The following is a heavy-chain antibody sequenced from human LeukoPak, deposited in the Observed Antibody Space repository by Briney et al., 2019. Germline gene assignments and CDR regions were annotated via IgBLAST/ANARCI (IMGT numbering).Heavy chain of an antibody. CDR1: GFTFSSYT. CDR3: ARGYDFWSGYYSFGMDV. Sequence: GGSLRLSCAASGFTFSSYTMNWVRQAPGKGLEWVSSISSTSSYINYAGSVKGRFTISRDNAKNSLYLQMNSLRADDTAVYFCARGYDFWSGYYSFGMDVWGQGTTVTVSS. J-gene: IGHJ6*02. D-gene: IGHD3-3*01. CDR2: ISSTSSYI. V-gene: IGHV3-21*01.